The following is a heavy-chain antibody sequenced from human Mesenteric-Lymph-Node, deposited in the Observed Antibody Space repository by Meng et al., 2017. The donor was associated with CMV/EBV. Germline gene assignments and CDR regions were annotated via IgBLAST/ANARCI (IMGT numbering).Heavy chain of an antibody. CDR2: ISGDGGST. D-gene: IGHD2-15*01. J-gene: IGHJ4*02. Sequence: GESLKISCVTAGFTFDDYPMHWVRQAPGKGLEWVSRISGDGGSTHYAESVKGRFTISRDNNKYSLSLQMNSLRPEDTALYYCVKDGYCSGGNCYANTFSHWGQGTLVTVSS. V-gene: IGHV3-43*01. CDR3: VKDGYCSGGNCYANTFSH. CDR1: GFTFDDYP.